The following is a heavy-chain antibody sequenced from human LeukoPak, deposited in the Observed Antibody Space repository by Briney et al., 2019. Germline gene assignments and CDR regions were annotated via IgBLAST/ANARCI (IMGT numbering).Heavy chain of an antibody. Sequence: SETLSLTCAMYGGSFSGYYWSWIRQPPGKGLEWIGEINHSGSTNYNPSLKSRVTISVDTSKNQFSLKLSSVTAADTAVYYCARARVGSYFDYWGQGTLVTVSS. J-gene: IGHJ4*02. V-gene: IGHV4-34*01. CDR1: GGSFSGYY. CDR3: ARARVGSYFDY. CDR2: INHSGST. D-gene: IGHD2-15*01.